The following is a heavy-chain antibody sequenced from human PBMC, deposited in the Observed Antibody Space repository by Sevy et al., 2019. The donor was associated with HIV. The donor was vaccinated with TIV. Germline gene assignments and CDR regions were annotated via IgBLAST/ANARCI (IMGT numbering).Heavy chain of an antibody. CDR3: VRGDRWWGITRYYFDY. D-gene: IGHD2-8*02. V-gene: IGHV3-21*01. Sequence: GGSLRLSCATSGFFFNTYNMNWVRQAPGKGLEWVSSISRSSSYINYADSVKGRFTISRDNAENSLFLQMNSLRAEDTAVYYCVRGDRWWGITRYYFDYWGQGTLVTVSS. J-gene: IGHJ4*02. CDR1: GFFFNTYN. CDR2: ISRSSSYI.